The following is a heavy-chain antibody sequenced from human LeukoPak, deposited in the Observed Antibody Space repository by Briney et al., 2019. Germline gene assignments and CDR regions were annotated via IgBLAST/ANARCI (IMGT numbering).Heavy chain of an antibody. J-gene: IGHJ4*02. CDR1: GYSFPTYW. Sequence: GESLKISCKGSGYSFPTYWIAWVRQMPGKVLEWMGIIYPDESNIRYSPSFQGQVTISADKSISTAYLQWSSLKASDTAMYYCARPPSRGYSSSFEYWGQGTLVTVSS. CDR2: IYPDESNI. CDR3: ARPPSRGYSSSFEY. D-gene: IGHD2-2*03. V-gene: IGHV5-51*01.